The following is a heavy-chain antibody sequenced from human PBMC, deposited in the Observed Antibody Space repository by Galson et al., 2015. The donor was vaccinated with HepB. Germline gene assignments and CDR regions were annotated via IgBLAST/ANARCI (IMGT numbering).Heavy chain of an antibody. CDR1: GVTVSSKY. D-gene: IGHD6-19*01. V-gene: IGHV3-66*01. CDR2: IYSGGST. J-gene: IGHJ2*01. Sequence: SLRLSCAASGVTVSSKYMSWVRQAPGKGLEWVSVIYSGGSTYYADSVKGRFTISRDNSKNTLYLQMNSLRAEDTAVYYCARDGEYAGGWYWYFDLWGRGTLVTVSP. CDR3: ARDGEYAGGWYWYFDL.